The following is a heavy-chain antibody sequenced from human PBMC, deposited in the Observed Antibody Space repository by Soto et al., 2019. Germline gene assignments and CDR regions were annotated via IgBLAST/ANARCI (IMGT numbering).Heavy chain of an antibody. Sequence: QVQLVESGGGVVQPGRSLRLSCAASGFTFSSYGMHWVRQAPGKGLEWVAVIWYDGSNKYYADSVKGRFTISRDNSKNXXYLQMNSLRAEDTAVYYCARDPTYYDFWSGYPVDYWGQGTLVTVSS. CDR3: ARDPTYYDFWSGYPVDY. J-gene: IGHJ4*02. CDR1: GFTFSSYG. D-gene: IGHD3-3*01. V-gene: IGHV3-33*01. CDR2: IWYDGSNK.